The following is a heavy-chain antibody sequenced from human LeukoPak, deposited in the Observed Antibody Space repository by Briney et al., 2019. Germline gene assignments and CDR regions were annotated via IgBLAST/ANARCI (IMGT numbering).Heavy chain of an antibody. CDR2: IYYSGST. CDR3: ARGLMMAVAGRGVFHY. Sequence: SETLSLTCTVSGGSISSYYWSWIRQPPGKGLEWIGYIYYSGSTNYNPSLKSRVTISVDTSKNQFSLKLSSVTAADTAVYYCARGLMMAVAGRGVFHYWGQGTLVTVSS. J-gene: IGHJ4*02. D-gene: IGHD6-13*01. CDR1: GGSISSYY. V-gene: IGHV4-59*01.